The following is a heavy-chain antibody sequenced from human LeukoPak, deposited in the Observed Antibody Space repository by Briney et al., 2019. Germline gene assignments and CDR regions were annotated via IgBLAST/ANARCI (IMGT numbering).Heavy chain of an antibody. CDR2: IYTSGST. CDR1: GGSSSSGSYY. J-gene: IGHJ4*02. D-gene: IGHD5-24*01. V-gene: IGHV4-61*02. Sequence: KPSETLSLTCTVSGGSSSSGSYYWSWIRQPAGKGLEWIGRIYTSGSTNYNPSLKSRVTISVDTSKNQFSLKLSSVTAADTAVYYCARLSRDGYNFVDYWGQGTLVTVSS. CDR3: ARLSRDGYNFVDY.